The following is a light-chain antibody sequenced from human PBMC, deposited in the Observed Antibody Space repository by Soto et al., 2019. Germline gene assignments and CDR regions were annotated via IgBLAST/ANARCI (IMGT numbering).Light chain of an antibody. Sequence: EIVLTQSPATLSLSPGERATLSCRASQSVSSYLAWYQQKPGQAPRLLIYDASNRATGIPARFSGSGSGTDFTLIISSLEPGDFAVYYCQQRSNWPLTFGPGTKLDIK. J-gene: IGKJ3*01. CDR1: QSVSSY. CDR3: QQRSNWPLT. CDR2: DAS. V-gene: IGKV3-11*01.